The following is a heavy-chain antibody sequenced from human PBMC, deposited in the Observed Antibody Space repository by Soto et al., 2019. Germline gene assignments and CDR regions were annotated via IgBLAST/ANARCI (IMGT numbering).Heavy chain of an antibody. J-gene: IGHJ6*02. CDR2: ISYDGSNK. CDR3: AKEDSSSWHYYYGMYV. V-gene: IGHV3-30*18. CDR1: GFTFSSYG. D-gene: IGHD6-13*01. Sequence: QVQLVESGGGVVQPGRSLRLSCAASGFTFSSYGMNWVRQAPGKGLEWVAVISYDGSNKYYADSVQGRFTISRDSSKNMLYLQMTSLSAENRAGYYCAKEDSSSWHYYYGMYVWGQGPTVAVSS.